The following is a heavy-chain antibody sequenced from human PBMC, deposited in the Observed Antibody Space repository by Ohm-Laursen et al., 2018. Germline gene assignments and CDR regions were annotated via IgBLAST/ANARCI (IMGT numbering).Heavy chain of an antibody. D-gene: IGHD4-17*01. CDR3: ARDCGDYLDAFDI. V-gene: IGHV4-31*03. CDR1: GGSISSGGYF. Sequence: SQTLSLTCSVSGGSISSGGYFWSWIRQHPGKGLEWIGYIYYSGSTYYNPSLKSRVTISVDTSKNQFSRKLSSVTVADTAVYYCARDCGDYLDAFDIWGQGTMVTVSS. CDR2: IYYSGST. J-gene: IGHJ3*02.